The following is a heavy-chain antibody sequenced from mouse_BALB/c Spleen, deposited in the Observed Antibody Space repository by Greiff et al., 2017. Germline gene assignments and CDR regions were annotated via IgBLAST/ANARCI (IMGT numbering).Heavy chain of an antibody. CDR2: INSNGGST. CDR3: ARRGNYVPFDY. Sequence: EVKLMESGGGLVKLGGSLKLSCAASGFTFSSYYMSWVRQTPEKRLELVAAINSNGGSTYYPDTVKGRFTISRDNAKNTLYLQMSSLKSEDTALYYWARRGNYVPFDYWGQGTTLTVSS. CDR1: GFTFSSYY. J-gene: IGHJ2*01. D-gene: IGHD2-1*01. V-gene: IGHV5-6-2*01.